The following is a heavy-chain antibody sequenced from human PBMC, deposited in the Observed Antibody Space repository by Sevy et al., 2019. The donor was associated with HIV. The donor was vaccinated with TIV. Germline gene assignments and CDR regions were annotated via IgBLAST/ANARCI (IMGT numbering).Heavy chain of an antibody. V-gene: IGHV3-23*01. J-gene: IGHJ4*02. CDR1: GFTFNIYS. D-gene: IGHD6-19*01. CDR2: LSFGCGKI. Sequence: GGSLRLSCAASGFTFNIYSMSWDRQTPGKGLEWVATLSFGCGKINHADSVKGRFTMSRDDSKNAVYLQMNNLRVEDTAIYYCAKEWTLLSDWYGEFDYWGQGTLVTVSS. CDR3: AKEWTLLSDWYGEFDY.